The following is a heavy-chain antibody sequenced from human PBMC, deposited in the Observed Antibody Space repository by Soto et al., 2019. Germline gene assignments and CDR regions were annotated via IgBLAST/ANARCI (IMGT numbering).Heavy chain of an antibody. Sequence: QVQLVQSGAEVKKPGSSVKVSCKASGGTFSSYAIIWVRQAPGQGLEWMGGIIPIFGTANYAQKFQGRVTITADKSTSTAYMELSSLRSEDTAVYYCARLPSYSSGRYPYYYGMDVWGQGTTVTVSS. CDR2: IIPIFGTA. D-gene: IGHD6-19*01. J-gene: IGHJ6*02. V-gene: IGHV1-69*06. CDR3: ARLPSYSSGRYPYYYGMDV. CDR1: GGTFSSYA.